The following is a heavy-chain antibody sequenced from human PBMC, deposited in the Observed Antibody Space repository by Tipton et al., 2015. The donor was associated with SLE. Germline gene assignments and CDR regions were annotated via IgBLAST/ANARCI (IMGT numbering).Heavy chain of an antibody. J-gene: IGHJ4*02. V-gene: IGHV1-8*01. CDR2: MNPNRGNT. Sequence: QSGPEVKKPGASVKVSCKASGYTFTSYDINWVRQATGQGLEWMGWMNPNRGNTGYAQKFQGRVTMTRNTSISTAYMELSSLRAEDTAVYYCARGRAVLPIAAAGPPDYWGQGTLVTVSS. CDR1: GYTFTSYD. CDR3: ARGRAVLPIAAAGPPDY. D-gene: IGHD6-13*01.